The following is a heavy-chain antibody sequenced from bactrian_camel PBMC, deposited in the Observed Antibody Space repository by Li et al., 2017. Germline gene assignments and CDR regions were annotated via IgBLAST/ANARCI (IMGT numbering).Heavy chain of an antibody. J-gene: IGHJ6*01. CDR1: GFAFSTYD. Sequence: HVQLVESGGGLVQPGGSLRLSCVASGFAFSTYDMNWVRQAPGKGLEWVSVIYFDGRSTYYADFVEGRFTISRDNAKNTINLELNSLKTEDTAMYYCTRDRGLAVPAGSFDYWAQGTQVTVSS. V-gene: IGHV3S5*01. D-gene: IGHD6*01. CDR3: TRDRGLAVPAGSFDY. CDR2: IYFDGRST.